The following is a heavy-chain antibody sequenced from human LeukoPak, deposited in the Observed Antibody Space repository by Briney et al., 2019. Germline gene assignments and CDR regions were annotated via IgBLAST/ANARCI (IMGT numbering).Heavy chain of an antibody. D-gene: IGHD3-9*01. V-gene: IGHV1-46*01. Sequence: AASVKVSCKASGYTFTSYYMHWVRQAPGQGLEWMGIINPSGGSTNYAQKFQGRVTMTRDTSTSTVYMELSSLRSVDTAVYYCARATGYYNGYYYYGMDVWGPGTTVTVSS. CDR3: ARATGYYNGYYYYGMDV. CDR2: INPSGGST. J-gene: IGHJ6*02. CDR1: GYTFTSYY.